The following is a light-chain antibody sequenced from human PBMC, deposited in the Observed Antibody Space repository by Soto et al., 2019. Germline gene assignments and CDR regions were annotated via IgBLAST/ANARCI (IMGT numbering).Light chain of an antibody. CDR1: QSISSY. CDR3: QQYDSFSVT. V-gene: IGKV1-39*01. Sequence: DIQMTQSTSSLSASVGDRVTITCRASQSISSYLNWYQQKPGKAPKLLIYAASSLQSGVPSRFSGSGSGTDFTLTISSLQPEDFATYYCQQYDSFSVTFGQGTKVDIK. CDR2: AAS. J-gene: IGKJ1*01.